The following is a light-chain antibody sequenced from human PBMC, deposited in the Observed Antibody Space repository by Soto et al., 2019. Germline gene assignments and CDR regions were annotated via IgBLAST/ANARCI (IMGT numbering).Light chain of an antibody. V-gene: IGKV1-39*01. Sequence: DIQMTQAPSSLSASVGDRVTITCRASQSISFYLNWYQQKPGKAHKVLIYAASNLQSGVPSRFSGSGSGTDFTITISSLQPEDFATYYCQQSYSTPVTFGQGTRLEIK. CDR1: QSISFY. J-gene: IGKJ5*01. CDR2: AAS. CDR3: QQSYSTPVT.